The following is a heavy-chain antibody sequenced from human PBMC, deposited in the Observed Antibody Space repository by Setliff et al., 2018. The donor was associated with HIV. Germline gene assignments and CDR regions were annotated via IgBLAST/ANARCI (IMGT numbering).Heavy chain of an antibody. D-gene: IGHD3-3*01. Sequence: PSETLSLTCTVSGDSISSGSYYWSWIRQPAGKGLEWIGHVYTSGSTKYNPSLKSRVTILMDLSRNQLSLHLASVTTADTAVYFCAPGEGVASTYNHDWGQGTQVTVS. CDR3: APGEGVASTYNHD. CDR2: VYTSGST. CDR1: GDSISSGSYY. J-gene: IGHJ4*01. V-gene: IGHV4-61*09.